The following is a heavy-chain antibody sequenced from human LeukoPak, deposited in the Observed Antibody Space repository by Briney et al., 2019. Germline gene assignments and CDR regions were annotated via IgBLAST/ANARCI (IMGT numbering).Heavy chain of an antibody. CDR2: IITIFGTA. V-gene: IGHV1-69*06. Sequence: SVKVSCKASGGTFSSYAISWVRQAPGQGLEWMGGIITIFGTANYAQKFQGRVTITADKSTSTAYMELSSLRSEDTAVYYCAGLLGYCTNGVCPPYYYYYMDVWGKGTTVTVSS. D-gene: IGHD2-8*01. CDR3: AGLLGYCTNGVCPPYYYYYMDV. J-gene: IGHJ6*03. CDR1: GGTFSSYA.